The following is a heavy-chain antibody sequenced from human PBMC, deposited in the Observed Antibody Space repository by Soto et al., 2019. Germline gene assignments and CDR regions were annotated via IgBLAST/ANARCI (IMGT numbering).Heavy chain of an antibody. CDR1: GFTFSSYG. D-gene: IGHD6-13*01. CDR3: ARESFAPGTFDY. J-gene: IGHJ4*02. CDR2: IWYDGSNK. Sequence: PGGSLRLSCAASGFTFSSYGMHWVRQAPGKGLEWVAVIWYDGSNKYYADSVKGRFTISRDNSKNTLYLQMNSLRAEDTAVYYCARESFAPGTFDYWGQGTLVTVYS. V-gene: IGHV3-33*01.